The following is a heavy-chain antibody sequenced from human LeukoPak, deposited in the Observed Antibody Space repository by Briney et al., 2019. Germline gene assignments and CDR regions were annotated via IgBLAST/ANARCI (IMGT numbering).Heavy chain of an antibody. CDR3: ARDLSFTGAFDI. CDR2: ISYDGSNK. V-gene: IGHV3-30*04. D-gene: IGHD3-16*01. CDR1: GFTFSSYA. J-gene: IGHJ3*02. Sequence: PGGSLRLSCAASGFTFSSYAMHWVRQAPGKGLEWVAVISYDGSNKYYADSVKGRFTISRDNSKNTLYLQMNSLRAEDTAVYYCARDLSFTGAFDIWGQGTMVTVSS.